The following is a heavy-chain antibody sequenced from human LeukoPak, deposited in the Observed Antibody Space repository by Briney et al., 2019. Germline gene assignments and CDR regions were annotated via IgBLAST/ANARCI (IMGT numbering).Heavy chain of an antibody. J-gene: IGHJ4*02. D-gene: IGHD3-10*01. CDR2: ISGSGGTT. CDR1: GFTFSNYG. Sequence: QPGGSLRLSCAASGFTFSNYGMAWVRQAPGKGLEWVSSISGSGGTTYYADSVKGRFTISRDNSKNTLYLQMNSLRAEHTALYYCAKGITTLVRGAIDFWGQGTLVTISS. CDR3: AKGITTLVRGAIDF. V-gene: IGHV3-23*01.